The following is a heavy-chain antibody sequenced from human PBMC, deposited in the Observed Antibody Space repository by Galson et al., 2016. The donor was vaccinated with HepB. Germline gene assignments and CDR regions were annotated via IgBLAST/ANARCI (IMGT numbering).Heavy chain of an antibody. CDR3: AKGYCTSIRCRFDH. CDR2: IDWNGGSK. Sequence: SLRLSCAASGFTFDDHAMHWVRQVPGKGLEWVAGIDWNGGSKDYGDSVKGRITISRDNAKNSLYLEMNSLKPEDTALYHCAKGYCTSIRCRFDHWGQGTLATVSS. CDR1: GFTFDDHA. D-gene: IGHD1-26*01. J-gene: IGHJ4*02. V-gene: IGHV3-9*01.